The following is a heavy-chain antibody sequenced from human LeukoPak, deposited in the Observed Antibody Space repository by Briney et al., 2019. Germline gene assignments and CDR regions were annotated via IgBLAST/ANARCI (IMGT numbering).Heavy chain of an antibody. D-gene: IGHD6-13*01. V-gene: IGHV4-34*01. J-gene: IGHJ6*02. CDR1: GGSFSGYY. CDR2: INHSGST. CDR3: ARGPAEAGIEYYYYYYGMDV. Sequence: PSETPSLTCAAYGGSFSGYYWSWIRRSPGKGLEWIGEINHSGSTNYNPSLKSRVTISVDTSKSQFSLKLSSVTAADTAVYYCARGPAEAGIEYYYYYYGMDVWGQGTTVTVSS.